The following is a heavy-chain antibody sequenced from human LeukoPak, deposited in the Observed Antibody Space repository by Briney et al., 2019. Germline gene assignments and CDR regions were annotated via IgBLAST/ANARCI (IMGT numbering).Heavy chain of an antibody. CDR1: GGSFSGYY. CDR3: ASHHVDTAMVATFDY. J-gene: IGHJ4*02. D-gene: IGHD5-18*01. V-gene: IGHV4-34*01. CDR2: INHSGST. Sequence: PSETLSLTCAVYGGSFSGYYWSWIRQPPGKGLEWVGEINHSGSTNYNPSLKSRVTISVDTSKNQFSLKLSSVTAADTAVYYCASHHVDTAMVATFDYWGQGTLVTVSS.